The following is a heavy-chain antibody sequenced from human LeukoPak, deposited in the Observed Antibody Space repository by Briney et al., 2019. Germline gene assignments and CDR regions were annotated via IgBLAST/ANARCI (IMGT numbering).Heavy chain of an antibody. CDR2: LFQSRNS. J-gene: IGHJ6*01. Sequence: SETLSLTCTVSDGSISTSGCYWGWVRQAPGQGLEWIGSLFQSRNSYYNPSLKNRVTISGGTSKNQFSLKVRSVTATATAVYYCVSHSRGNYY. CDR1: DGSISTSGCY. CDR3: VSHSRGNYY. V-gene: IGHV4-39*01. D-gene: IGHD5-24*01.